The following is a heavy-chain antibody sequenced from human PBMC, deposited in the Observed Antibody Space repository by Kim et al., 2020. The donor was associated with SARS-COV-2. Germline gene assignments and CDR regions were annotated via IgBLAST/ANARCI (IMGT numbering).Heavy chain of an antibody. CDR1: GGSFSDYY. CDR2: INHSGST. D-gene: IGHD6-19*01. V-gene: IGHV4-34*01. Sequence: SETLSLTCAVYGGSFSDYYWSWIRQSPGKALEWIGEINHSGSTNYNPSLRSRVTISVDKSKSQFSLKLTSVTAADTAVYYCARGLGADTLRYNSGNCYF. J-gene: IGHJ4*03. CDR3: ARGLGADTLRYNSGNCYF.